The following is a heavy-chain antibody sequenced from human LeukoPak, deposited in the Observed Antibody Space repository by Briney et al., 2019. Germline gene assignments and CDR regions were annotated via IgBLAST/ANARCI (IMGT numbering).Heavy chain of an antibody. V-gene: IGHV3-30-3*01. Sequence: GGSLRLSCAASGFTFSSYAMHWVRQAPGKGLEWVAVISYDGTNKYYTDSVKGRFTIYRDNSKNTLYLQMNSVRAEERAVYYCARARCYNGVCYLPYFDYWGQGTLVTVSS. J-gene: IGHJ4*02. CDR3: ARARCYNGVCYLPYFDY. CDR2: ISYDGTNK. D-gene: IGHD2-8*01. CDR1: GFTFSSYA.